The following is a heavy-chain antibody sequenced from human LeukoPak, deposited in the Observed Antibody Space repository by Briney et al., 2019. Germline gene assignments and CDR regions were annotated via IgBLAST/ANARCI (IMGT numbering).Heavy chain of an antibody. J-gene: IGHJ3*02. CDR2: INPNSGGT. CDR3: ASASGGGGLDDAFHI. CDR1: GYTFIAYY. D-gene: IGHD3-16*01. V-gene: IGHV1-2*02. Sequence: ASVKVSCKASGYTFIAYYMHWVQQAPGQGLEWMGWINPNSGGTNYAQKFQGRVAMTRDTSISTAYMELSRLKSDDTAVYYCASASGGGGLDDAFHIWGHGTVVTVSS.